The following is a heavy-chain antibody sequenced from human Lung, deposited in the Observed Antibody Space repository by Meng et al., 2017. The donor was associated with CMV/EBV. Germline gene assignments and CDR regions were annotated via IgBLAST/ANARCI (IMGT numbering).Heavy chain of an antibody. CDR2: FDPEDGEA. J-gene: IGHJ6*02. D-gene: IGHD3-10*01. Sequence: ASVXVSXKVSGYTLSELSMHWVRQAPGKGLEWMGGFDPEDGEAIYAQKFQGRVTMTEDTSTDTAYMELSSLRSDDTAVYYCAKVPRFYSYYGLDVWAKGPWAPFP. CDR3: AKVPRFYSYYGLDV. V-gene: IGHV1-24*01. CDR1: GYTLSELS.